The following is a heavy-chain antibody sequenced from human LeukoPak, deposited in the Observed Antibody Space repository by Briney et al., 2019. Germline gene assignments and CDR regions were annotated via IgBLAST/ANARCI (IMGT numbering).Heavy chain of an antibody. CDR2: IVVGSGNA. CDR3: AAEGSWTLGDYYYGMDV. J-gene: IGHJ6*02. Sequence: SVKVSCKASGFTFTSSAVQWVRQARGQRLEWIGWIVVGSGNANYAQKFQERVTITRDMSTSTAYMELSSLRSEDTAVYYCAAEGSWTLGDYYYGMDVWGQGTTVTVSS. V-gene: IGHV1-58*01. CDR1: GFTFTSSA. D-gene: IGHD2-15*01.